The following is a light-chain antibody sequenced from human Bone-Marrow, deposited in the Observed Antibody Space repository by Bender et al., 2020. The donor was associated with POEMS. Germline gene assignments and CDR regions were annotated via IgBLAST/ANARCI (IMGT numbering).Light chain of an antibody. CDR3: QVWDRNSDHVV. V-gene: IGLV3-1*01. J-gene: IGLJ2*01. Sequence: SYELTQPPSVSVSSGQTAIITCSGDKLGDKYVNWYQQKTGQSPVLVIYQDIKRPSGIPERISGSNSGNTATLIITGVEDGDEADYYCQVWDRNSDHVVFGGGTKLTVL. CDR2: QDI. CDR1: KLGDKY.